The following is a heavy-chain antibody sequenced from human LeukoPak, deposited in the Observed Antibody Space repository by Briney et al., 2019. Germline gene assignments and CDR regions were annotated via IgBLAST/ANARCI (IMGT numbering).Heavy chain of an antibody. Sequence: GGSLRLSCAASGFTFSTYSMNWVRQAPGKGLEWVSSISSRSNYASYANSVKGRFTISRDNAKNSLYLKMNSLRAEDTAVYYCARDHIVVVVAAYFDYWGQGTLVTVSS. V-gene: IGHV3-21*01. CDR1: GFTFSTYS. D-gene: IGHD2-15*01. CDR3: ARDHIVVVVAAYFDY. CDR2: ISSRSNYA. J-gene: IGHJ4*02.